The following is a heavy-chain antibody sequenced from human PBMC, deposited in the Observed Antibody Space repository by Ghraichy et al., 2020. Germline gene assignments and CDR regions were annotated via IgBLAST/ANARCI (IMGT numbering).Heavy chain of an antibody. CDR2: MNPNSGNT. D-gene: IGHD2-15*01. J-gene: IGHJ6*02. Sequence: ASVKVSCKASGYTFTSYDINWVRQATGQGLEWMGWMNPNSGNTGYAQKFQGRVTMTRNTSISTAYMELSSLRSEDMAVYYCAREGWYGNYYYYYGMDVWGQGTTVTVSS. CDR1: GYTFTSYD. V-gene: IGHV1-8*01. CDR3: AREGWYGNYYYYYGMDV.